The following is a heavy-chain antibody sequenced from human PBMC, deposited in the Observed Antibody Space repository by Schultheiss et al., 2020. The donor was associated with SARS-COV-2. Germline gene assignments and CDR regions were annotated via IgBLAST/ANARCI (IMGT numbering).Heavy chain of an antibody. V-gene: IGHV4-39*01. CDR3: ARQSYYDFWRVNY. CDR1: GGSISSGGYY. CDR2: IYYSGST. Sequence: SETLSLTCTVSGGSISSGGYYWSWIRQPAGKGLEWIGSIYYSGSTYYNPSLKSRVTISVDTSKNQFSLRLNSVTAADTAVYFCARQSYYDFWRVNYWGQGTLVTVSS. D-gene: IGHD3-3*01. J-gene: IGHJ4*02.